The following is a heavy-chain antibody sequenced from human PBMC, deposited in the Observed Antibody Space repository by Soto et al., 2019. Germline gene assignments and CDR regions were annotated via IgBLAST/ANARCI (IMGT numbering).Heavy chain of an antibody. J-gene: IGHJ5*02. CDR1: YGAFIGYY. CDR3: ARVSRPYYDFWSGHKMGFPNWFDP. D-gene: IGHD3-3*01. Sequence: SETLALTGTVFYGAFIGYYGSWIRKQKEKGVEGGGGINHSGSTNYTPSLKSRVTISVDTSKNQFSPKLSSVTAADTAVYYCARVSRPYYDFWSGHKMGFPNWFDPWGQGTLVTVSS. V-gene: IGHV4-34*01. CDR2: INHSGST.